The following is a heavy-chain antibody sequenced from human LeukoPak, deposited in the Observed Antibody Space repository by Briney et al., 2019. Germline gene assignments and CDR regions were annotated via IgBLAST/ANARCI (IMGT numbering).Heavy chain of an antibody. J-gene: IGHJ4*02. Sequence: GGSLRLSCAASGFTFSSYGMHWVRQAPGKGLEWVAVISYDGSNKYYADSVKGRFTISRDNSKNTLYLQMNSLRAEDTAVYYCAKDRQKLRDYGEIDYWGQGTLVTVSS. CDR3: AKDRQKLRDYGEIDY. V-gene: IGHV3-30*18. D-gene: IGHD4-17*01. CDR2: ISYDGSNK. CDR1: GFTFSSYG.